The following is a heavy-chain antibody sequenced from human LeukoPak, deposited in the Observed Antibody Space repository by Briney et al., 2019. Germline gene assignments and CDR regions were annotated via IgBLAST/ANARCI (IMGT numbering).Heavy chain of an antibody. Sequence: PGGSLRLSCAASGFTFSSYAMSWVRQAPGKGLEWVSSISSSSSYIYYADSVKGRFTISRDNAKNSLYLQMNSLRAEDTAVYYCARNLVAAEDAFDIWGQGTMVTVSS. CDR2: ISSSSSYI. CDR1: GFTFSSYA. J-gene: IGHJ3*02. CDR3: ARNLVAAEDAFDI. D-gene: IGHD5-12*01. V-gene: IGHV3-21*01.